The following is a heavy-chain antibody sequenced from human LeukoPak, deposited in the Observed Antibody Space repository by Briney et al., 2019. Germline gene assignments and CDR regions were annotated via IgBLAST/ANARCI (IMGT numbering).Heavy chain of an antibody. V-gene: IGHV5-51*01. D-gene: IGHD3-10*01. Sequence: GESLKISCKVSGYSFSSYWLSWVRQMPGKGLEWMGIIYPGDSDTRYSPSFQGQVTISADKSISTAYLQWSSLKASDTAMYYCARHYYDSGSYYNDYWGQGTLVTVSS. CDR3: ARHYYDSGSYYNDY. CDR1: GYSFSSYW. CDR2: IYPGDSDT. J-gene: IGHJ4*02.